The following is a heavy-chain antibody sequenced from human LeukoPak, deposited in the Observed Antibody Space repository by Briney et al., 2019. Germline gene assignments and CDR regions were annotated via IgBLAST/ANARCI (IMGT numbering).Heavy chain of an antibody. CDR1: GYTFTSYD. CDR2: MNPNSGNT. D-gene: IGHD3-9*01. CDR3: ARGRGRYFDWLSPGHLDY. Sequence: ASVTVSCKASGYTFTSYDINWVRQATGQGLEWMGWMNPNSGNTGYAQKFQGRVTMTRNTSISTAYMELSSLRSEDTAVYYCARGRGRYFDWLSPGHLDYWGQGTLVTVSS. V-gene: IGHV1-8*01. J-gene: IGHJ4*02.